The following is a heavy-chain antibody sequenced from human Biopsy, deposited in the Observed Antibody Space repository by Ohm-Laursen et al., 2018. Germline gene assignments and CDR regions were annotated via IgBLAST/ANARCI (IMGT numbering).Heavy chain of an antibody. CDR3: ARRPYGGTRYWYFDL. Sequence: SQTLSCTCTVSGGSGSSGGFYWSWIRQHPGQGLEWIGYIYYSGTAYYNPSLKSLDTISVDTSKNQFFLKLNSVTAAATAVYYCARRPYGGTRYWYFDLWGRGTLVTVSS. V-gene: IGHV4-31*01. J-gene: IGHJ2*01. CDR1: GGSGSSGGFY. CDR2: IYYSGTA. D-gene: IGHD4-23*01.